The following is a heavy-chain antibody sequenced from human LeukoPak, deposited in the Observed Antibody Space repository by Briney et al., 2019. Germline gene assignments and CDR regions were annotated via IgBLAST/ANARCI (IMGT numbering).Heavy chain of an antibody. CDR3: ASTHDYGDYGAFDI. Sequence: GGSLRLSCAASGFTVSSNYMSWVRQAPGKGLEWVSVIYSGGSTYYADSVKGRFTISRDNSKNTLYLQMNSLRAEDTAVYYCASTHDYGDYGAFDIWGQGTMVTVSS. CDR2: IYSGGST. V-gene: IGHV3-66*01. J-gene: IGHJ3*02. CDR1: GFTVSSNY. D-gene: IGHD4-17*01.